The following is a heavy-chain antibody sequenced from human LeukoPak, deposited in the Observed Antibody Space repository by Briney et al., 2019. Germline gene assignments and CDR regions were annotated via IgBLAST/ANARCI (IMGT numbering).Heavy chain of an antibody. D-gene: IGHD6-13*01. V-gene: IGHV3-30*03. CDR1: GFTFSYYG. Sequence: GGSLRLSCAASGFTFSYYGIHWVRQAPGKGLEWVAVISYDATNKYYTDSVKGRFTISRDNSKDTLYLQMNSLRAEDTAVYYCARDQDVAAAGTWGSLDYWGQGTLVTVSS. CDR2: ISYDATNK. J-gene: IGHJ4*02. CDR3: ARDQDVAAAGTWGSLDY.